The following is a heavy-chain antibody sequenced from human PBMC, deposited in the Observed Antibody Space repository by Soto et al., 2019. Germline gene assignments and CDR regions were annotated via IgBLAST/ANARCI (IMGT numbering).Heavy chain of an antibody. CDR2: IIPIFGTA. V-gene: IGHV1-69*12. CDR1: GGTLSSYA. D-gene: IGHD2-21*02. CDR3: ARGVVTAIDYYGMDV. Sequence: QVQLVQSGAEVKKPGSSVKVSCKASGGTLSSYAISWVRQAPGQGLEWMGGIIPIFGTANYAQKFQGRVTITADESTSTAYMELSSLIYEDAAVYYCARGVVTAIDYYGMDVWGQGTTVTVSS. J-gene: IGHJ6*02.